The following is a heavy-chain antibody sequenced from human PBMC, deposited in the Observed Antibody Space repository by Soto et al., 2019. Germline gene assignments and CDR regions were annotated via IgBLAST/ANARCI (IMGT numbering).Heavy chain of an antibody. D-gene: IGHD4-17*01. CDR1: GYTFTSYG. J-gene: IGHJ3*02. Sequence: QVQLVQSGAEVKKPGASVKVSCKASGYTFTSYGISRVRQAPGQGLEWTGWIIAYNGNTNYAQKLQRRVTMTTDTSTSTADMEVRSLRSDETAVYYCARDRDDSGDYLDRGPVAFDIWGQGTMVAVSS. CDR3: ARDRDDSGDYLDRGPVAFDI. CDR2: IIAYNGNT. V-gene: IGHV1-18*04.